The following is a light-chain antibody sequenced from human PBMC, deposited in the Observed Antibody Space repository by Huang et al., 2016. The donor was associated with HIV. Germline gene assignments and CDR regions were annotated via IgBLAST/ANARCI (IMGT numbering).Light chain of an antibody. J-gene: IGKJ1*01. Sequence: AIQMTQSPFFLSASVGDRVTINCRASQDIRNDLAWYQQKPGKAPKLVIYAASTLQNGVPSRFGGSGSGTDFTLTINSLQPEDFATYYCLQNNNYPWTFGQGTKVEIK. CDR1: QDIRND. V-gene: IGKV1-6*01. CDR2: AAS. CDR3: LQNNNYPWT.